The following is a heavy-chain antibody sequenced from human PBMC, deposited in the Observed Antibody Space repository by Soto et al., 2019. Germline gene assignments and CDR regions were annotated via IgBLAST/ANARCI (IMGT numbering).Heavy chain of an antibody. V-gene: IGHV3-30*19. D-gene: IGHD2-8*01. CDR3: ARDDERPDNGLDM. CDR1: GFTFSNYG. CDR2: ILNDGGDQ. J-gene: IGHJ3*02. Sequence: QVQLVESGGGVVQPGRSLRLSCAASGFTFSNYGMHWVRQAPGKGLEWLAVILNDGGDQNYGDSVKGRFTISRDNSKNTLYLQLNSLRVEDTAVYYCARDDERPDNGLDMWGQGTMVTVSS.